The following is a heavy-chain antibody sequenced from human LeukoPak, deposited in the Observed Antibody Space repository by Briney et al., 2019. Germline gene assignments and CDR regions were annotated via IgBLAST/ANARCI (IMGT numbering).Heavy chain of an antibody. D-gene: IGHD7-27*01. CDR2: ITGSGDST. J-gene: IGHJ6*02. Sequence: GGSLRLSCVASGFTFGNYAMSWVRQAPGKGLEWVSAITGSGDSTFNADSVKGRFTISRDNSKNTLHLQMNSLRADDTAVYYCAKANWGGDYYFYYGLDVWGQGTTVTVSS. CDR3: AKANWGGDYYFYYGLDV. V-gene: IGHV3-23*01. CDR1: GFTFGNYA.